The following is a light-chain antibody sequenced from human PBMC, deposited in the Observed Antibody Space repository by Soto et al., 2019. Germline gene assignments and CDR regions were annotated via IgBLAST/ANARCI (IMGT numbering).Light chain of an antibody. CDR2: GAS. CDR1: QSVSSSY. V-gene: IGKV3-20*01. CDR3: QQYGSSPCT. J-gene: IGKJ3*01. Sequence: EIVFTQSPGTLSLSPGERATLSCRASQSVSSSYLAWYQQKPGQAPRLLIYGASSRATGIPDRFSGSGSGTDFTLTISRLEPEDFAVYYCQQYGSSPCTFGPGTKVDIK.